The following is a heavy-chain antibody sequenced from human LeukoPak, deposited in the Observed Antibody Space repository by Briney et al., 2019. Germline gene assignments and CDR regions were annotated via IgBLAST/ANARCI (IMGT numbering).Heavy chain of an antibody. Sequence: PGRSLRLSCAASGFTFSSYAMHWVRQAPGKGLEWVSDISGSGGSTYYADSVKGRFTISRDNSKNTLYLQMNSLRAEDTALYYCVKSSRVVVIANHYYYYGMDVWGQGTTVTVSS. CDR1: GFTFSSYA. V-gene: IGHV3-23*01. J-gene: IGHJ6*02. CDR2: ISGSGGST. D-gene: IGHD3-22*01. CDR3: VKSSRVVVIANHYYYYGMDV.